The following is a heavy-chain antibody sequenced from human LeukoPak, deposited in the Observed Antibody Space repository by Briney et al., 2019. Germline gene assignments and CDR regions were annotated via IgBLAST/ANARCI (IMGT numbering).Heavy chain of an antibody. CDR2: INHSGST. D-gene: IGHD3-9*01. CDR3: ARGPLIRPVLRYFDWLLSADY. V-gene: IGHV4-34*01. Sequence: GSLRLSCTASGLTFFTSGFNWVRQAPGKGLEWIGEINHSGSTNYNPSLKSRVTISVDTSKNQFSLKLSSVTAADTAVYYCARGPLIRPVLRYFDWLLSADYWGQGTLVTVSS. CDR1: GLTFFTSG. J-gene: IGHJ4*02.